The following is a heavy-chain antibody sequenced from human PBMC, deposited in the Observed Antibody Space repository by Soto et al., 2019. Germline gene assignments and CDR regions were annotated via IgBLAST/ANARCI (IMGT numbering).Heavy chain of an antibody. D-gene: IGHD1-26*01. J-gene: IGHJ4*02. CDR3: ARAACSGTYLRVSYFDY. Sequence: SETLSLTCTVSGGSISSYNWIWIRQSPGKGLECIGYIHYSGSTNYNPSLKSRVTISVDRSKNQFSLKVSSVTAADTALYFCARAACSGTYLRVSYFDYWGQGTLVTVSS. CDR2: IHYSGST. V-gene: IGHV4-59*01. CDR1: GGSISSYN.